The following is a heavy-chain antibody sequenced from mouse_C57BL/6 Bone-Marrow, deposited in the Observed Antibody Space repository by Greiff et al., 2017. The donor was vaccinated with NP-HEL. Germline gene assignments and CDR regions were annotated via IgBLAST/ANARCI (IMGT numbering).Heavy chain of an antibody. D-gene: IGHD2-4*01. CDR1: GFTFTDYY. Sequence: EVQLQQSGPELVQPGASVKISCKASGFTFTDYYMNWVKQSHGKSLEWIGDINPNNGGTSYNQKFKGKATLTVDKSSSTAYMEFRSLTSEGSTVYYCAREGLDYDVWFAYWGQGTLVTVSA. CDR2: INPNNGGT. V-gene: IGHV1-26*01. CDR3: AREGLDYDVWFAY. J-gene: IGHJ3*01.